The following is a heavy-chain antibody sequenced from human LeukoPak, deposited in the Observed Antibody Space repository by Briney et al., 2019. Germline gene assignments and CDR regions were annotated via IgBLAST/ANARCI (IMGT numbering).Heavy chain of an antibody. CDR1: GYTFTGHF. D-gene: IGHD3-10*01. Sequence: ASVKVSCQASGYTFTGHFMHWVRQAPGQGLEWMGRINSNTGGTTYAQKFQGRVTMTRDTSITTAHMELSRLKSDDTAVYYCARAGQISTGAYFDYWGQGTLVTVSS. V-gene: IGHV1-2*06. CDR2: INSNTGGT. J-gene: IGHJ4*02. CDR3: ARAGQISTGAYFDY.